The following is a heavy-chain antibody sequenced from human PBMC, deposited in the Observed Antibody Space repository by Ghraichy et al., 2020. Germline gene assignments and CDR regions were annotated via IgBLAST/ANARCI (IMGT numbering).Heavy chain of an antibody. CDR3: ASSPIGSLFDY. Sequence: SETLSLTCTVSGGSISSYYWSWIRQPPGKGLEWIGYIYYSGSTNYNPSLKSRVTISVDTSKNQFSLKLSSVTAADTAVYYCASSPIGSLFDYWGQGTLVTVSS. V-gene: IGHV4-59*08. CDR1: GGSISSYY. CDR2: IYYSGST. D-gene: IGHD3-22*01. J-gene: IGHJ4*02.